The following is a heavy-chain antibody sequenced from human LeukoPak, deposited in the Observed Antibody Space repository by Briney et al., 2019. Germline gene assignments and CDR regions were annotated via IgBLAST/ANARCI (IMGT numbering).Heavy chain of an antibody. D-gene: IGHD6-6*01. J-gene: IGHJ4*02. CDR2: IYYSGST. Sequence: PSETLSLTCTVSGDSINSDSYFWGWIRRHPGKGLEWIGSIYYSGSTNYNPSLKSRVTISVDTSKNQFSLKLSSVTAADTAVYYCARPSYECSSSPFDYWGQGTLVTVSS. CDR1: GDSINSDSYF. V-gene: IGHV4-39*07. CDR3: ARPSYECSSSPFDY.